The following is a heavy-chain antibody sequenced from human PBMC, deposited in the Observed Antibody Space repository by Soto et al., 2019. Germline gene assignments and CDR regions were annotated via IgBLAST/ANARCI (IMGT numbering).Heavy chain of an antibody. V-gene: IGHV3-53*01. J-gene: IGHJ4*02. CDR2: IYSAGNT. Sequence: GGFQRPSRAASGLTVSSRYMSWVRQAQGKGMQRVSVIYSAGNTNYANSVKGRFTISRDNSTNKVYLQMSSLTDEDTAVYYCARACESECSSAICFDFWGQGALAPVYS. CDR1: GLTVSSRY. CDR3: ARACESECSSAICFDF. D-gene: IGHD6-13*01.